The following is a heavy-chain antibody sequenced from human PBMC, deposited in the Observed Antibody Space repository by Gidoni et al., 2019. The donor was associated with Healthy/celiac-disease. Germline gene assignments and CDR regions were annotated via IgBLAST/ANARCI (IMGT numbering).Heavy chain of an antibody. D-gene: IGHD2-15*01. CDR3: TTELRYCSGGSCYQRGY. J-gene: IGHJ4*02. CDR2: IKSKTDGGTT. CDR1: GFTFSNAW. V-gene: IGHV3-15*01. Sequence: EVQLVESGGGLVKPGGSLRLSCAASGFTFSNAWMSWVRQAPGKGLEWVGRIKSKTDGGTTDYAAPVKGRFTISRDDSKNTLYLQMNSLKTEDTAVYYCTTELRYCSGGSCYQRGYWGQGTLVTVSS.